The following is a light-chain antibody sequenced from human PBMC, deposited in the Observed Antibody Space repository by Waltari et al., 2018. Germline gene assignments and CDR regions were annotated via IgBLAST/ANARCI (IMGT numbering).Light chain of an antibody. CDR1: PSNIGSNN. J-gene: IGLJ1*01. V-gene: IGLV1-47*01. CDR3: AAWNDSLRGAV. CDR2: RNN. Sequence: QSVLTQPPSASGTPGQRVPPSGSASPSNIGSNNESWYQNPPGMAPKLLISRNNRSPSGVSARFSASKSCTSASLAISGLRSDDEAEYYCAAWNDSLRGAVFGTGTKVSVL.